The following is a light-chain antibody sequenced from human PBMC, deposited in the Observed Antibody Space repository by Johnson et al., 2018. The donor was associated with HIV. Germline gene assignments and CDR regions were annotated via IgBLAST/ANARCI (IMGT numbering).Light chain of an antibody. CDR2: DNN. J-gene: IGLJ1*01. CDR3: GTWDSNLSVGNV. CDR1: SSNIGNKY. Sequence: QSVLTQPPSVSAAPGQKVTISCSGSSSNIGNKYVSWYQQLPGTAPKVLIYDNNKRPSGIPDRFSGSKSGTSATLGITGLQTGDEADYYCGTWDSNLSVGNVFGTGTKVTVL. V-gene: IGLV1-51*01.